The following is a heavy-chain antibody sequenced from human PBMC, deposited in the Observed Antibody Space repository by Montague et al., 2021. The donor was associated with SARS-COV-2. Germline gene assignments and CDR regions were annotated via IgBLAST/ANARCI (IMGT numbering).Heavy chain of an antibody. D-gene: IGHD5-18*01. CDR1: GDSVSSNSAA. CDR2: TYYRSKWYN. V-gene: IGHV6-1*01. CDR3: ARSWTWIQPWPSPRPYDAFDI. J-gene: IGHJ3*02. Sequence: CAISGDSVSSNSAAWNWIRQSPSRGLEWLGRTYYRSKWYNDYAVSVKSRITINPDTSKNQFSLPLNSVTPEDTAVYYCARSWTWIQPWPSPRPYDAFDIWGQGTMVTVSS.